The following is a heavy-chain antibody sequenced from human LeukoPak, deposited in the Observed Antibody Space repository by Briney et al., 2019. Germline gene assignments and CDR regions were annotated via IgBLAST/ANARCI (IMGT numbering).Heavy chain of an antibody. V-gene: IGHV3-30*04. CDR3: ARPYYYDSSGYYLDAFDI. D-gene: IGHD3-22*01. J-gene: IGHJ3*02. Sequence: QPGRSLRLSCAASGFTFSSYAMHWVRQAPGKGLEWVAVISYDGSNKYYADSVKGRFTTSRDNSKNTLYLQMNSLRAEDTAVYYCARPYYYDSSGYYLDAFDIWGQGTMVTVSS. CDR1: GFTFSSYA. CDR2: ISYDGSNK.